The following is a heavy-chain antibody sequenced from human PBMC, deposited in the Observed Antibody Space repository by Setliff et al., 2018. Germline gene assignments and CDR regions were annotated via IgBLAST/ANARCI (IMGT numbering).Heavy chain of an antibody. CDR1: GYSFTSYW. D-gene: IGHD3-22*01. CDR2: IYPGDSDT. V-gene: IGHV5-51*01. Sequence: PGESLKISCKGSGYSFTSYWIGWVRQMPGKGLEWMGIIYPGDSDTRYSPSFQGQVTISADKSISTAYLQWSGLKASDTAMYYCASTLYYYDSSGYGAFDIWGQGTMVTVSS. CDR3: ASTLYYYDSSGYGAFDI. J-gene: IGHJ3*02.